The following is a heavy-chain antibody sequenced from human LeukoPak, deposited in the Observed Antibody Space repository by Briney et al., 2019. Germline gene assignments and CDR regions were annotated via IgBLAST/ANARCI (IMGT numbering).Heavy chain of an antibody. CDR2: IYSGGTS. V-gene: IGHV3-53*01. CDR3: AKDRLGSSGSLDY. CDR1: GFTVSSDD. Sequence: PGGSLRLSCAASGFTVSSDDISWVRQAPGKGLEWVSVIYSGGTSYYADSVKGRFTISRDNSKNTLYLQMNSLRAEDTAVYYCAKDRLGSSGSLDYWGQGTLVTVSS. J-gene: IGHJ4*02. D-gene: IGHD1-26*01.